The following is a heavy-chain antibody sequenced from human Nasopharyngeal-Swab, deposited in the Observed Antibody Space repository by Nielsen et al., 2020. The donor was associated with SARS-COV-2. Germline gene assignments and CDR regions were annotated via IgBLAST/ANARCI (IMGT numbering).Heavy chain of an antibody. V-gene: IGHV5-51*01. Sequence: GESLKISWRGSGSSFTSYWIAWVRQMRGKVLGWMGIIYPRDSDTRYSPSFQGQVTISADKSISTAYLQWSSLKASDTAMYYCVRPEGVATSFKYYFQYGMDVWGQGTMVTVPS. CDR2: IYPRDSDT. D-gene: IGHD5-12*01. J-gene: IGHJ6*02. CDR1: GSSFTSYW. CDR3: VRPEGVATSFKYYFQYGMDV.